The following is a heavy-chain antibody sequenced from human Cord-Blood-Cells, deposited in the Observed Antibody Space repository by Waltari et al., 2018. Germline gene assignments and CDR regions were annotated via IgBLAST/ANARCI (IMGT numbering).Heavy chain of an antibody. J-gene: IGHJ4*02. D-gene: IGHD7-27*01. V-gene: IGHV4-39*01. CDR2: IYYSGST. CDR3: ARKATGVRFDY. Sequence: QLQLQESGPGLVKPSETLSLTCTVSGGSISSSSYYWGWIRQPPGKGLEWIGSIYYSGSTYYNPSLKSRVTISVDTSKNQFSLKLSSVTAADTAVYYCARKATGVRFDYWGQGTLVTVSS. CDR1: GGSISSSSYY.